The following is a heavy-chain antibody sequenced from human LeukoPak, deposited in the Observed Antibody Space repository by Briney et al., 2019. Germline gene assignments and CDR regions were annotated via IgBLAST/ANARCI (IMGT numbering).Heavy chain of an antibody. CDR1: GYTFTGYY. J-gene: IGHJ4*02. V-gene: IGHV1-2*02. CDR3: ARSSHLLRFLEWLTYDY. Sequence: GASVKVSCKASGYTFTGYYMHWVRQAPGQGLEWMGWINPNSGGTNYAQKLQGRVTMTRDTSIGTAYMELSRLRSDDTAVYYCARSSHLLRFLEWLTYDYWGQGTLVTVSS. CDR2: INPNSGGT. D-gene: IGHD3-3*01.